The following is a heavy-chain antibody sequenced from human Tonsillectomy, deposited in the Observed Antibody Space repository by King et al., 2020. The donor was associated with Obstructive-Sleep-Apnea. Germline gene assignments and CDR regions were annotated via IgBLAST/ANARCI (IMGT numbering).Heavy chain of an antibody. J-gene: IGHJ6*02. Sequence: VQLVESGGGLVQPGRSLTLSCAASGFTFDDYAMHWVRQAPGKGLEWVSGISCNSGSIGYADSVKGRFTISRDNAKNSLYVLMNSLRAEDTALYYCAKDINARVAATYYYYGLDVWGQGTTVTISS. CDR3: AKDINARVAATYYYYGLDV. V-gene: IGHV3-9*01. CDR2: ISCNSGSI. CDR1: GFTFDDYA. D-gene: IGHD5-12*01.